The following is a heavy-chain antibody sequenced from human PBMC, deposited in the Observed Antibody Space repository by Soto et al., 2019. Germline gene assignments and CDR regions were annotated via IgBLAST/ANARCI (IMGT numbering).Heavy chain of an antibody. D-gene: IGHD3-10*01. CDR1: GGTFSSYT. Sequence: SVKVSCKASGGTFSSYTISWVRQAPGQGLEWMGRIIPILGIANYAQKFQGRVTITAAESTSTAYMELSSLRSEDTAVYYCARESVDGSGIQNRKKTHVLEEAYYYYGMDVWGQGTTVTVSS. V-gene: IGHV1-69*04. CDR3: ARESVDGSGIQNRKKTHVLEEAYYYYGMDV. CDR2: IIPILGIA. J-gene: IGHJ6*02.